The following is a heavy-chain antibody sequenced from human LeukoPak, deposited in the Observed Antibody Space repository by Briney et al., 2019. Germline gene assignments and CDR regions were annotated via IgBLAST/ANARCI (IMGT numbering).Heavy chain of an antibody. V-gene: IGHV1-2*06. CDR1: GYTFTGYY. J-gene: IGHJ4*02. Sequence: ASVKVSXKASGYTFTGYYMHWVRQAPGQGLEWMGRINPNSGGTNYAQKFQGRVTMTRDTSISTAYMELSRLRSDDTAVYYCARGGLDTAMACDYWGQGTLVTVSS. CDR3: ARGGLDTAMACDY. D-gene: IGHD5-18*01. CDR2: INPNSGGT.